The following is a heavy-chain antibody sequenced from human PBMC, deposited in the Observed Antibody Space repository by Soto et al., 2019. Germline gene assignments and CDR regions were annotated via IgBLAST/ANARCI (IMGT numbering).Heavy chain of an antibody. D-gene: IGHD2-2*01. Sequence: PSETLSLTCTVSGGSISSGGYYWSWIRQHPGKGLEWIGYIYYSGSTYYNPSLKSRVTISVDTSKNQFSLKLSSVTAADTAVYYCAREGCSSTSCPWQFDPWGQGTLVTVSS. CDR1: GGSISSGGYY. CDR2: IYYSGST. V-gene: IGHV4-31*03. CDR3: AREGCSSTSCPWQFDP. J-gene: IGHJ5*02.